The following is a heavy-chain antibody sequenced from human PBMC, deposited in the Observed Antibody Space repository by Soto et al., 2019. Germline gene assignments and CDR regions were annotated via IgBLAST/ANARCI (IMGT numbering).Heavy chain of an antibody. D-gene: IGHD6-13*01. V-gene: IGHV3-7*01. CDR3: AGSTSSWGV. CDR1: GFTSSNYW. Sequence: EVQVVESGGGLVQPGGSLRLSCVASGFTSSNYWMNWVRQAPGKGLEWVANIKQDGSEKNYVDSVKGRFTISRDNAKNSLYLQRNSLRDEDTAVYYCAGSTSSWGVWGKGTTVTVSS. J-gene: IGHJ6*04. CDR2: IKQDGSEK.